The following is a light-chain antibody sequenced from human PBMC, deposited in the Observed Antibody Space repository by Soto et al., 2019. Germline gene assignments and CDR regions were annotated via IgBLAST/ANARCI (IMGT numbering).Light chain of an antibody. CDR2: DAS. CDR3: QQYNSFSLT. V-gene: IGKV3D-15*01. J-gene: IGKJ1*01. Sequence: EIVMTQSPATLSVSPGERATLSCRASQSVSSNLAWYQRKPGQAPRLLIYDASTRATGVPARFSGSGSGTEFTLTISSLQPDDFATYYCQQYNSFSLTFGQGTKVEIK. CDR1: QSVSSN.